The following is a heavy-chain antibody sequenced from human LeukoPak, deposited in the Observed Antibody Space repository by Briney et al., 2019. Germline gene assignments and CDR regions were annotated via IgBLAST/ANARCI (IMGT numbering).Heavy chain of an antibody. CDR1: GGSISSYY. D-gene: IGHD6-19*01. J-gene: IGHJ4*02. Sequence: SETLSLTCTVSGGSISSYYWSWIRQPPGKGLKWIGYIYYSGSTNYNPSLKSRVTISVDTSKNQFSLKLSSVTAADTAVYYCARHVWNSSGLYFDYWGQGTLVTVSS. CDR2: IYYSGST. CDR3: ARHVWNSSGLYFDY. V-gene: IGHV4-59*08.